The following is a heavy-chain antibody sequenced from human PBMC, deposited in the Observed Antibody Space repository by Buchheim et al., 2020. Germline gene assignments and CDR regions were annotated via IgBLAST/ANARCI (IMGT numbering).Heavy chain of an antibody. CDR1: GYTFTSYD. V-gene: IGHV1-8*01. CDR2: MNPVSGNT. D-gene: IGHD6-6*01. Sequence: QVQLVQSGAEVEKPGASVKVSCKPSGYTFTSYDVIWVRQATGQGLEWMGWMNPVSGNTGNAQKLQGRVTMNRDRSIGPAHMELSSLRSDDTGVYFCARGRGSTADRGYFDYWGQGTL. J-gene: IGHJ4*02. CDR3: ARGRGSTADRGYFDY.